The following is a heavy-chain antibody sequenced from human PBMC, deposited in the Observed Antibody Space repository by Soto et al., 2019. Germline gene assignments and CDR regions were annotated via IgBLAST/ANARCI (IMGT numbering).Heavy chain of an antibody. V-gene: IGHV1-69*01. CDR2: IIPIFGTA. Sequence: QVQLVQSGAEVKKPGSSVKVSCKASGGTFSSYAISWVRQAPGQRLEWMGGIIPIFGTANYAQKFQGRVTITADESTSTAYMELSSLRSEDTAVYYCARDLARSGGYSYGDLLYWGQGTLVTVSS. CDR3: ARDLARSGGYSYGDLLY. J-gene: IGHJ4*02. D-gene: IGHD5-18*01. CDR1: GGTFSSYA.